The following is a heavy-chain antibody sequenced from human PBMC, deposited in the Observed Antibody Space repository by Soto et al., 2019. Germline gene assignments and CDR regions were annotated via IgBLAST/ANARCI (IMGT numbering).Heavy chain of an antibody. J-gene: IGHJ5*02. CDR1: GGTFSSYA. D-gene: IGHD1-1*01. Sequence: QVQLVQSGAEVKKPGSSVKVSCKASGGTFSSYAISWVRQAPGQGLEWMGGIIPILGTANYAQKFQGRVAITADESTSTAYMELSSLRSEDTAVYYCASENDLGTGWFDPWGQGTLVTVSS. CDR2: IIPILGTA. V-gene: IGHV1-69*01. CDR3: ASENDLGTGWFDP.